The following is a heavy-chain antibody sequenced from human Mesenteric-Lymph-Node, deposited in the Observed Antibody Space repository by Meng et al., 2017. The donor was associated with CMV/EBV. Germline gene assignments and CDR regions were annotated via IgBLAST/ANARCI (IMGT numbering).Heavy chain of an antibody. Sequence: GESLKISCAASGFPFMRYAMSWVRQAPGKELEWVSGITNTGGSTYYADSVKGRFTISRDNSKNTLLLQMNSLKADDTAVYYCAKGTSRITTVGTDYWGQGVLVTVSS. CDR2: ITNTGGST. J-gene: IGHJ4*02. CDR1: GFPFMRYA. D-gene: IGHD1/OR15-1a*01. V-gene: IGHV3-23*01. CDR3: AKGTSRITTVGTDY.